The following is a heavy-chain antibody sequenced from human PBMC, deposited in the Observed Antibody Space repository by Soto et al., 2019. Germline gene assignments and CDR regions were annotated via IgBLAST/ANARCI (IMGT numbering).Heavy chain of an antibody. CDR1: GFNFSSYS. J-gene: IGHJ4*02. CDR2: ISSSSSYI. CDR3: ARAGGVVVPAAINDY. D-gene: IGHD2-2*02. V-gene: IGHV3-21*01. Sequence: ATLRPASAASGFNFSSYSMNGFRQAQRKGLEWVSSISSSSSYIYYADSVKGRFTISRDNAKNSLYLQMNSLRAEDTAVYYCARAGGVVVPAAINDYWGQGTLVTVSS.